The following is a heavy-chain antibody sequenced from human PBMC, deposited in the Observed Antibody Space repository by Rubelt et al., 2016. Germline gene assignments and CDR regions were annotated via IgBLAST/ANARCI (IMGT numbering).Heavy chain of an antibody. CDR2: INPEGSET. D-gene: IGHD6-19*01. CDR3: ARGGGSGWPFEY. CDR1: GFTFTNSW. Sequence: EVQLVESGGGLVQPGGSLRLSCAASGFTFTNSWMGWVRLAPGKGLEWVANINPEGSETNYVDSVKGRFTMSRDNAKNSLSLQMNSLGAEETAVYYCARGGGSGWPFEYWGQGTLVTVSS. J-gene: IGHJ4*02. V-gene: IGHV3-7*03.